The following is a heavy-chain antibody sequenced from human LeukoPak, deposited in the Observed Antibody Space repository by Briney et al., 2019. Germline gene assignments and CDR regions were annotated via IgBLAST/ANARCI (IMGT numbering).Heavy chain of an antibody. CDR2: IRTSSGGI. V-gene: IGHV3-48*02. CDR1: GCTFSRYS. CDR3: ARDDSWAFDY. J-gene: IGHJ4*02. D-gene: IGHD2-21*02. Sequence: PGGSLRLSCAASGCTFSRYSVNWVRQAPGRGLEWVAYIRTSSGGIYYADSVKGRFTISTDTAKNSLYLEMNNLRDGDTAVYFCARDDSWAFDYWGQGTLVTVSS.